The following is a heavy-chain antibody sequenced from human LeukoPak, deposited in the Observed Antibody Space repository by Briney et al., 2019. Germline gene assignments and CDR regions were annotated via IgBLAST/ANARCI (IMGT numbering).Heavy chain of an antibody. CDR3: ARPSSSWYQVGYFDL. V-gene: IGHV4-59*01. D-gene: IGHD6-13*01. Sequence: SETLSLTCTVSGGSISSYYWSWIRQPPGKGLEWIGYIYYSRSTNYNPSLKSRVTISVDTSKNQFSLKLSSVTAADTAVYYCARPSSSWYQVGYFDLWGRGTLVTVSS. J-gene: IGHJ2*01. CDR1: GGSISSYY. CDR2: IYYSRST.